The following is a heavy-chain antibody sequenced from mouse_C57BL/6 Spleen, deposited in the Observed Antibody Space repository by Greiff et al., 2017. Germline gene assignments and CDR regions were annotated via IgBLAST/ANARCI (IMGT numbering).Heavy chain of an antibody. D-gene: IGHD2-1*01. J-gene: IGHJ2*01. CDR1: GYTFTSYW. V-gene: IGHV1-74*01. CDR2: IHPSDGDT. Sequence: VQLQQSGAELVKPGASVKVSCKASGYTFTSYWMHWVKQRPGRGLEWIGRIHPSDGDTKYNEKFKGKATLTVDKSSSTAYMQLSSLTSEDSAVYYCAIDGNGYFDYWGQGTTLTVSS. CDR3: AIDGNGYFDY.